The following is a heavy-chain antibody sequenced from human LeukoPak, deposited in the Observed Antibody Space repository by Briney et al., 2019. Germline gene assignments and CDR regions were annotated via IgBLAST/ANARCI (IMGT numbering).Heavy chain of an antibody. CDR3: ARGGLVASIRGYFDY. V-gene: IGHV6-1*01. Sequence: SQTLSLTCAISGDSVSSNSATWSWIRQSPSRGLEWLGRTYYRSKWYYDYAVSVKSRITINPDTSKNQFSLQLNSVTPEDTAVYYCARGGLVASIRGYFDYWAQGTLVTVSS. CDR2: TYYRSKWYY. D-gene: IGHD5-12*01. CDR1: GDSVSSNSAT. J-gene: IGHJ4*02.